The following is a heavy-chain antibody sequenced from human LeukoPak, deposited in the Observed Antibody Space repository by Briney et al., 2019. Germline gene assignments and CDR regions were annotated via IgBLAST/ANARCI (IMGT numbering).Heavy chain of an antibody. CDR3: ARDGADILTGYPSFSDY. Sequence: GASVKVSCKASGYTFTSYGISWVRQAPGQGLEWMGWISAYNGNTNYAQKLQGRVTMTTDTSTSTAYMELRSLRSDDTAVYYCARDGADILTGYPSFSDYWGQGTLVTVSS. J-gene: IGHJ4*02. CDR1: GYTFTSYG. V-gene: IGHV1-18*01. D-gene: IGHD3-9*01. CDR2: ISAYNGNT.